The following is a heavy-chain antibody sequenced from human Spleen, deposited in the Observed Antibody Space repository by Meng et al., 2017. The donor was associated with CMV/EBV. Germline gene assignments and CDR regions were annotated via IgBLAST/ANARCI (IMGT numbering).Heavy chain of an antibody. CDR1: GFTFDDYA. CDR2: ISWDGGST. D-gene: IGHD3-22*01. Sequence: GESLKISCAASGFTFDDYAMHWVRQAPGKGLEWVSLISWDGGSTYYADSVKGRFTISRDNSKNSLYLQMNSLRAEDTVLYYCAKPYSSGYYDSPLIWVQGTMVTVSS. V-gene: IGHV3-43D*03. CDR3: AKPYSSGYYDSPLI. J-gene: IGHJ3*02.